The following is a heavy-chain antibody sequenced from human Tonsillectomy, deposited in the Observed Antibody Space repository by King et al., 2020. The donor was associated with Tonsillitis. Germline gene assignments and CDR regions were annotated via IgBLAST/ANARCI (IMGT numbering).Heavy chain of an antibody. CDR1: GFTFDDYA. Sequence: QLVQSGGGLVQPGRSLRLSCAASGFTFDDYAMHWVRQAPGKGLEWVSGISWNSGSIGYADSVKGRFTISRDKAKNSLYLQMNSLRAEDTALYYCAKAEQCLYFEAAFDYWGQGTLVTVSS. CDR2: ISWNSGSI. J-gene: IGHJ4*02. D-gene: IGHD6-19*01. CDR3: AKAEQCLYFEAAFDY. V-gene: IGHV3-9*01.